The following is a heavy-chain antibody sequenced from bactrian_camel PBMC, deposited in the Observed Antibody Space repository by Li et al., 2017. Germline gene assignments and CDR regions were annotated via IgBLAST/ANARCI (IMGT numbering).Heavy chain of an antibody. CDR1: GYTFSRCG. Sequence: VQLVESGGGSVQSGGSLRLSCVASGYTFSRCGLGWYRQAPGKGLGWVSGISSGGGTTDYADSVKGRFTISRDNAKNTLYLQMNSLKTEDTAVYYCAADSMAWATSWVDGDELRYACWGQGTQVTVS. CDR2: ISSGGGTT. J-gene: IGHJ4*01. CDR3: AADSMAWATSWVDGDELRYAC. D-gene: IGHD5*01. V-gene: IGHV3S40*01.